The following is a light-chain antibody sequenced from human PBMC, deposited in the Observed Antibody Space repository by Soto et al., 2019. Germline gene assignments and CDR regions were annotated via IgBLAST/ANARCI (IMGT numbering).Light chain of an antibody. CDR3: QSFDTSLSGSI. V-gene: IGLV1-40*01. J-gene: IGLJ2*01. Sequence: QSVLTQPPSVSGAPGQRVTISCTGSRSNIGAGYDVHWYQQLPGTAPKLLSYDKNNRPSGVPDRFSGSKSGTSASLAITGLQAEDEADYYCQSFDTSLSGSIFGGGTQLTVL. CDR1: RSNIGAGYD. CDR2: DKN.